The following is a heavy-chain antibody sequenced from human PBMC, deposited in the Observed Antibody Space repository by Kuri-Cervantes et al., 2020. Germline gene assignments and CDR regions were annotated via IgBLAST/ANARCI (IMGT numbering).Heavy chain of an antibody. D-gene: IGHD3-16*01. Sequence: ASVKVSCKASGYTFTGYYMHWVRQAPGQGLEWMGWINPNSGGTDYAQKFQGRVTLTSDTSIDTAYMELSSLRSDDTAVYYCACAGGGPRLNAFDIWGQGTMVTVSS. CDR1: GYTFTGYY. CDR2: INPNSGGT. V-gene: IGHV1-2*02. J-gene: IGHJ3*02. CDR3: ACAGGGPRLNAFDI.